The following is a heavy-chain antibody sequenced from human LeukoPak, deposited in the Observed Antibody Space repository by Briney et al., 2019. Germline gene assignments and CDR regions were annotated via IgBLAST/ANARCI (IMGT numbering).Heavy chain of an antibody. D-gene: IGHD4-23*01. CDR2: INHSGST. CDR1: GGSFSVYY. CDR3: ARALVRWIPCWFDP. J-gene: IGHJ5*02. V-gene: IGHV4-34*01. Sequence: TSETLSLTCAVYGGSFSVYYWSWIRQPPGKGLEWIGEINHSGSTNYNPSLKSRVTISVDTSKNQFSLKLSSVTAADTAVYYCARALVRWIPCWFDPWGQGTLVTVSS.